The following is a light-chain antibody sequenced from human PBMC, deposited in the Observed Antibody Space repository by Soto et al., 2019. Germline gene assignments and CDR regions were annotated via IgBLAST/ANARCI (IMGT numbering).Light chain of an antibody. CDR2: EGS. J-gene: IGLJ2*01. V-gene: IGLV2-23*01. CDR1: SSDVGSYNL. CDR3: CSYAGSSTRVV. Sequence: QSVLTQPASVSGSPGQSITISCTGTSSDVGSYNLVSWYQQHPGKAPKLMIYEGSKRPSGVSNRFSGSKSGNTASLTIYGLQAEDEADYYCCSYAGSSTRVVFGGGTKLTVL.